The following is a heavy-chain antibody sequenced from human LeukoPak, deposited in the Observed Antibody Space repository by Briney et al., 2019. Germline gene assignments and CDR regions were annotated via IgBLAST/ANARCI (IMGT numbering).Heavy chain of an antibody. Sequence: PGGSLRLSCAVSGFTIRIYGMHWVRQAPGKGLEWVAMISHDGGAEHYGDSVKGRFTISRDDSKNALYLQMNSLRAEDTAVYYCAKDVRRYYDSSGPLDYWGQGTLVTVSS. J-gene: IGHJ4*02. CDR1: GFTIRIYG. CDR2: ISHDGGAE. CDR3: AKDVRRYYDSSGPLDY. V-gene: IGHV3-30*18. D-gene: IGHD3-22*01.